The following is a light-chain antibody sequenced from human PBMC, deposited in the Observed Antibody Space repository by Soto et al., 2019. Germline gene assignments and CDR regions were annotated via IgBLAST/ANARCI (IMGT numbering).Light chain of an antibody. CDR1: QSISTF. Sequence: DIQMTQSPSSLSASVGDRVTITCRASQSISTFLNWYQQKPGKATKFLIYDASTLQSGVPSRFSGSGSGTDFTLTISSLQPEDFATYYCQETYNSLYTFGQGTKLEIK. V-gene: IGKV1-39*01. CDR3: QETYNSLYT. J-gene: IGKJ2*01. CDR2: DAS.